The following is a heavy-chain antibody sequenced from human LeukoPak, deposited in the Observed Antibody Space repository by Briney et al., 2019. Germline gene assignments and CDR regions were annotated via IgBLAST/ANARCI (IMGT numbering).Heavy chain of an antibody. J-gene: IGHJ4*02. V-gene: IGHV6-1*01. CDR3: ARAYGSGSYSF. Sequence: SQTLSLTCALSGDSVSSNSGAWSWIRQSPSRGLEWLVRTYYRSKWYYEYAVSVKSRITIIPDASKNQFSLQLNSVTPEDTAVYYCARAYGSGSYSFWGQGSLVTVSS. CDR1: GDSVSSNSGA. D-gene: IGHD3-10*01. CDR2: TYYRSKWYY.